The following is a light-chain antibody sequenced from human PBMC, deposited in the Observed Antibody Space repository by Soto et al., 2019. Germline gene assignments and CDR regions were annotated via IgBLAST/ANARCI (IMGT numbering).Light chain of an antibody. CDR3: CSYAGSYTYV. V-gene: IGLV2-11*01. J-gene: IGLJ1*01. Sequence: QSALTQPASVSGSPGQSITISCTGTSSDVGGYNYVSWYQQHPGKAPKLMIYDVSQRPSGVPDRFSGSKSGNTASLTISGLQSEDEADYYCCSYAGSYTYVFGTGTKLTVL. CDR1: SSDVGGYNY. CDR2: DVS.